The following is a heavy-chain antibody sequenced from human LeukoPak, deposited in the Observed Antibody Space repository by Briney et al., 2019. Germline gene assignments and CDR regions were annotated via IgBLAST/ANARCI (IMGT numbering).Heavy chain of an antibody. Sequence: GGSLRLSCAASGLTFDDYGMSWVRHAPGKGLEWVSGINWNGGSTGYADSVKGRFTMSRDNAKNSLYLQMNSLRAEDTALYYCARGAAADLYYLDVWGKGTTVTVSS. CDR2: INWNGGST. CDR1: GLTFDDYG. D-gene: IGHD6-13*01. CDR3: ARGAAADLYYLDV. V-gene: IGHV3-20*04. J-gene: IGHJ6*03.